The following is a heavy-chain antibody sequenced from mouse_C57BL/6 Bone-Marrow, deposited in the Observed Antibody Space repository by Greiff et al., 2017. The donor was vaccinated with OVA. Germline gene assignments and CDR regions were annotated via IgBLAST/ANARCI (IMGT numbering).Heavy chain of an antibody. Sequence: QVQLQQPGAELVKPGASVKLSCKASGYTFTSYWMPWVKQRPGQGLEWIGMLHPNSGSTNYNEKFKSKATLTVDKSYSTAYMQLSSLTSEDSAVYYGARYYYGSSYVDYFDYWGQGTTLTVSS. D-gene: IGHD1-1*01. CDR1: GYTFTSYW. CDR2: LHPNSGST. CDR3: ARYYYGSSYVDYFDY. V-gene: IGHV1-64*01. J-gene: IGHJ2*01.